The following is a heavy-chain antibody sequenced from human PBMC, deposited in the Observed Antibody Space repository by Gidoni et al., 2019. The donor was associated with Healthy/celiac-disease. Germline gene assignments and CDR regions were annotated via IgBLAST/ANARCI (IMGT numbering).Heavy chain of an antibody. Sequence: EVQLVQSGAEVKKPGESLKISCKGSGYSFTSYWIGWVRQMPGKGLEWMGIIYPGDSDTRYSPSFQGQVTISADKSISTAYLQWSSLKASDTAMYYCARINYYDSSGSGKSLDYWGQGTLVTVSS. D-gene: IGHD3-22*01. CDR1: GYSFTSYW. J-gene: IGHJ4*02. V-gene: IGHV5-51*01. CDR2: IYPGDSDT. CDR3: ARINYYDSSGSGKSLDY.